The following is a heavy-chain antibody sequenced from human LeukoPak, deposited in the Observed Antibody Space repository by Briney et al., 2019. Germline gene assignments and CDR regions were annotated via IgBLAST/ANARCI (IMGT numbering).Heavy chain of an antibody. V-gene: IGHV3-7*03. CDR1: GFTFSSYW. Sequence: GGSLRLSCAASGFTFSSYWVSWVRQAPGKGLEWVANIKQDGSEKYYVDSVKGRFTISRDNAKNSLYLQMNSLRAEDTAVYYCAREGIAAPFDYWGQGTLVTVSS. J-gene: IGHJ4*02. CDR3: AREGIAAPFDY. D-gene: IGHD6-13*01. CDR2: IKQDGSEK.